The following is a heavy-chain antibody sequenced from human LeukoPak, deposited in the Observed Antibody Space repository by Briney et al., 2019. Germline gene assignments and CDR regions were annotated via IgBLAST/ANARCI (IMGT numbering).Heavy chain of an antibody. D-gene: IGHD5-24*01. CDR2: ISYDGSNK. Sequence: GRSLRLSRAASGFTFSSYAMHWVRQAPGKGLEWVAVISYDGSNKYYADSVKGRFTISRDNSKNTLYLQMNSLRAEDTAVYYCARMPSVEMATITRHAFDYWGQGTLVTVSS. CDR3: ARMPSVEMATITRHAFDY. V-gene: IGHV3-30-3*01. CDR1: GFTFSSYA. J-gene: IGHJ4*02.